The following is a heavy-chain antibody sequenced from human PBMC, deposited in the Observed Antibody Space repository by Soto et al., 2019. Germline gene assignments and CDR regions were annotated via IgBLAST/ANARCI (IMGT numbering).Heavy chain of an antibody. D-gene: IGHD4-17*01. J-gene: IGHJ5*02. CDR2: ISSNGVTT. Sequence: GGSLRLSCSASGFTFSYYAMHWVRQTPRKGLQYVSTISSNGVTTNYADSVKGRFTISRDNSKNTLYLQMNSLRAEDTAVYYCARDDYGDYGGWFDPWGQGTLVTVSS. CDR3: ARDDYGDYGGWFDP. CDR1: GFTFSYYA. V-gene: IGHV3-64*04.